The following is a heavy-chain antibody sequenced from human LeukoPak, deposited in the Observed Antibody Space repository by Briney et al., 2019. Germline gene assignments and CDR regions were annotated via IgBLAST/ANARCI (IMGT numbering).Heavy chain of an antibody. CDR2: IYYSGST. CDR1: GGSISSYY. D-gene: IGHD3-22*01. J-gene: IGHJ3*02. V-gene: IGHV4-59*01. CDR3: ARAHGDSSGYHDAFDI. Sequence: SETPSLTCTVSGGSISSYYWSWIRQPPGKGLEWIGYIYYSGSTNYNPSLKSRVTISVDTSKNQFSLKLSSVTAADTAVYYCARAHGDSSGYHDAFDIWGQGAMVTVSS.